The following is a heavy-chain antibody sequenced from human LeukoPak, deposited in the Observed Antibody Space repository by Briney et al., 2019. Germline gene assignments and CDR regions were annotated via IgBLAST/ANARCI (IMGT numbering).Heavy chain of an antibody. Sequence: PGGSLRLSCAASGFTFSFYGMTWVRQAPGKGLEWVSYISSGATTVYYADSVMGRFTVSRDSANNSLYLQMNSLRDEDTAMFYCARVGDGHSVNYLDSWGQGTLVTVSS. CDR2: ISSGATTV. V-gene: IGHV3-48*02. CDR1: GFTFSFYG. J-gene: IGHJ4*02. CDR3: ARVGDGHSVNYLDS. D-gene: IGHD5-24*01.